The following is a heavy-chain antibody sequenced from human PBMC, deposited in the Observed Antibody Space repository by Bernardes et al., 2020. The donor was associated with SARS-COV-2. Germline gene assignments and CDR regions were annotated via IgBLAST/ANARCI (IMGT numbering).Heavy chain of an antibody. J-gene: IGHJ4*02. CDR2: INPNSGGT. Sequence: APQKAYCKASGYTFTGYYMHWVRQAPGQGLEWMGRINPNSGGTNYAQKFQGRVTMTRDTSISTAYMELSRLRSDDTAVYYCAREGPDYWGQGTLVTGSS. CDR3: AREGPDY. CDR1: GYTFTGYY. V-gene: IGHV1-2*06.